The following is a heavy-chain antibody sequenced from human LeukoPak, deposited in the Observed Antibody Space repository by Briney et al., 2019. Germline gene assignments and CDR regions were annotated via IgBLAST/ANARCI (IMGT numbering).Heavy chain of an antibody. CDR2: INPDGSGA. D-gene: IGHD2-21*02. J-gene: IGHJ4*02. Sequence: GGSLRLSCAASGFTFSNYWIYWVRQAPGKGLVWVARINPDGSGATYADSVKGRFTISRDNAKNTLYLQMNSLRAEDTAVYYCARAVVVSAADYWGQGTLVTVPS. CDR1: GFTFSNYW. V-gene: IGHV3-74*01. CDR3: ARAVVVSAADY.